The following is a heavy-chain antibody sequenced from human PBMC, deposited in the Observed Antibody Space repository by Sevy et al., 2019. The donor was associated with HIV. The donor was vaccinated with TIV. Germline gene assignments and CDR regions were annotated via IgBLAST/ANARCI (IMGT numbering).Heavy chain of an antibody. V-gene: IGHV3-33*01. D-gene: IGHD1-26*01. CDR3: ARDLEEWELRYLGY. CDR1: GFTFSNFG. Sequence: GGSLRLSCAASGFTFSNFGMHWARQVPGGGLEWVAIFWYGGKNAYYADSVKGRFTISRANSKNTLYLQMNNLRAEDTAVYYCARDLEEWELRYLGYWGQGTLVTVSS. CDR2: FWYGGKNA. J-gene: IGHJ4*02.